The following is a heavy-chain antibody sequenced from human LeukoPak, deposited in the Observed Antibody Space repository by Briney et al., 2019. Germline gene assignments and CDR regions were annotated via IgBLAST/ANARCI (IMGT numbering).Heavy chain of an antibody. Sequence: GGSLRLSCAASGFTVSSNYMSWVRQAPGKGLEWVSVIYSGGSTYYADSVKGRFTISRDNSKNTVHLQMNGLRAEDTAVYYCARDGSNSGHYYFYMDVWGKGTTVTVSS. J-gene: IGHJ6*03. CDR3: ARDGSNSGHYYFYMDV. CDR2: IYSGGST. V-gene: IGHV3-53*01. CDR1: GFTVSSNY. D-gene: IGHD6-6*01.